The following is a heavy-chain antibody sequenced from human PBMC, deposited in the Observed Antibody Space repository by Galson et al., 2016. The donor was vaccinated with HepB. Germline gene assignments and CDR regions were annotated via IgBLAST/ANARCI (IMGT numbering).Heavy chain of an antibody. V-gene: IGHV1-2*02. D-gene: IGHD6-19*01. Sequence: SVKVSCKASGYTFTGYYLHWVRQAPGQGLEWLGWINPKSGGTNYAQKFQGRVTMTRDTSISTAHMELSRLKSDDTAVYFCARGGFVAVDPLEGDWGQGTLVTVSS. CDR1: GYTFTGYY. J-gene: IGHJ4*02. CDR3: ARGGFVAVDPLEGD. CDR2: INPKSGGT.